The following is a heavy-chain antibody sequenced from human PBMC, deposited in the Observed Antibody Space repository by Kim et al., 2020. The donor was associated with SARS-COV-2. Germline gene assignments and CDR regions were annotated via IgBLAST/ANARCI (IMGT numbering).Heavy chain of an antibody. CDR3: AKKEGPYYYYGMDV. CDR1: GFTFSSYA. J-gene: IGHJ6*02. CDR2: ISGSGGST. V-gene: IGHV3-23*01. Sequence: GGSLRLSCAASGFTFSSYAMSWVRQAPGKGLEWVSAISGSGGSTYYADSVKGRFTISRDNSKNTLYLQMNSLRAEDTAVYYCAKKEGPYYYYGMDVWDQGTTVTVSS.